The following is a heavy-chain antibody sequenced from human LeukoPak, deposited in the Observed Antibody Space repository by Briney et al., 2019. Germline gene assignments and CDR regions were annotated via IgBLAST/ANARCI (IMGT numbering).Heavy chain of an antibody. V-gene: IGHV1-69*13. CDR2: IIPIFVTA. D-gene: IGHD4-17*01. J-gene: IGHJ3*02. Sequence: ASVKVSCKASGGTFSRYAMSWVRQTPGQGLEWMGGIIPIFVTANYAQKFQGRVTITADESTSTAYMELSSLRYEDTAVYYCARLDYGDQSAPVVINAFDIWGHGTMVTVSS. CDR1: GGTFSRYA. CDR3: ARLDYGDQSAPVVINAFDI.